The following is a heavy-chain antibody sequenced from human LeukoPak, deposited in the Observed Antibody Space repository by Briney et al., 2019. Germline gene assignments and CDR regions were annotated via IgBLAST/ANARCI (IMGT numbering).Heavy chain of an antibody. CDR2: ISGSGGST. CDR1: GFTFSSYA. D-gene: IGHD3-22*01. V-gene: IGHV3-23*01. Sequence: QSGGSLRLSCAASGFTFSSYAMSWVRQAPGKGLEWVSAISGSGGSTYYADSVKGRFTISRDNSKNTLYLQMNSLRAEDTAVYYCAKGYDSSGYYYGDFDYWGQGTLVTVSS. CDR3: AKGYDSSGYYYGDFDY. J-gene: IGHJ4*02.